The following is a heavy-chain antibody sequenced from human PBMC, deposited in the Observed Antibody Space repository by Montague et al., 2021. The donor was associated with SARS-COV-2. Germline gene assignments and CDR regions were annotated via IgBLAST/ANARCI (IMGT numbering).Heavy chain of an antibody. D-gene: IGHD3-10*01. CDR2: LFHIDTA. CDR3: TRGIDSYKTGY. J-gene: IGHJ4*02. V-gene: IGHV4-61*01. CDR1: YGSVLRTNRH. Sequence: SETLSLTCTVPYGSVLRTNRHWHWVRQSPGGGLEWIGGYLFHIDTADYNASLRSRVTISVDTSKNQFSLKLTFVTAADTAVYYCTRGIDSYKTGYWGQGIQVTVSS.